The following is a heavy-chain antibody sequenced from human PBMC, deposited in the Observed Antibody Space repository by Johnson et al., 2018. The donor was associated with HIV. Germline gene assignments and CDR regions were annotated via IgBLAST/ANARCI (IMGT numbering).Heavy chain of an antibody. CDR1: GFTFNNYW. D-gene: IGHD3-3*02. CDR2: ISRSGTTI. CDR3: ARESRIRA. V-gene: IGHV3-48*04. J-gene: IGHJ3*01. Sequence: VQLVESGGGLVQPGGSLRLSCAASGFTFNNYWMHWVRQAPGQGLVWISYISRSGTTIYYADSVKGRFTISRDNAKSSLSLQMNSLRAEDTAVYYCARESRIRAWGQGTMVTVSS.